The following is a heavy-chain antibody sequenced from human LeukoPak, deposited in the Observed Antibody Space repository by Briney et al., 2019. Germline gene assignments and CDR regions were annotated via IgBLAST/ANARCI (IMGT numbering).Heavy chain of an antibody. CDR2: ISSDESDK. J-gene: IGHJ6*02. CDR3: ARDISGWYSGGYFRMDV. CDR1: GFTSSNYA. Sequence: GGSLKLSCAASGFTSSNYAMHWVRQAPGKGLEWVAFISSDESDKYYADSVKGRFTISRDNSKNTLYLQMNSLRAEDTAVYYCARDISGWYSGGYFRMDVWGQGTTVTVSS. D-gene: IGHD6-19*01. V-gene: IGHV3-30-3*01.